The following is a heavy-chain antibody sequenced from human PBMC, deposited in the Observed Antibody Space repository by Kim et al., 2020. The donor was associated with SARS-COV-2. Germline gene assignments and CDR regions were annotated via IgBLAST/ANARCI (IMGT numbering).Heavy chain of an antibody. D-gene: IGHD6-13*01. CDR1: GYTFTGYY. J-gene: IGHJ5*02. CDR3: ARVSIAALTWSWFDP. V-gene: IGHV1-2*02. Sequence: ASVKVSCKASGYTFTGYYMHWVRQAPGQGLEWMGWINPNSGGTNYAQKFQGRVTMTRDTSISTAYMELSRLRSDDTAVYYCARVSIAALTWSWFDPWGQGTLVTVSS. CDR2: INPNSGGT.